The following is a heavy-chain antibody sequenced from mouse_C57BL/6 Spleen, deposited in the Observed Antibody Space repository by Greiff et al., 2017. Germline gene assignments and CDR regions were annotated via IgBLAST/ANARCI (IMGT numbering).Heavy chain of an antibody. D-gene: IGHD3-1*01. Sequence: QVQLKESGAELAKPGASVTLSCKASGYTFTSYWMHWVKQRPGQGLEWIGYINPSSGYTKYNQKFKGKATLTADKSSSTAYMQLSSLTSEDSAVYYCARNPYHQSSEHYWYFDVWGTGTTVTVSS. CDR1: GYTFTSYW. CDR2: INPSSGYT. CDR3: ARNPYHQSSEHYWYFDV. J-gene: IGHJ1*03. V-gene: IGHV1-7*01.